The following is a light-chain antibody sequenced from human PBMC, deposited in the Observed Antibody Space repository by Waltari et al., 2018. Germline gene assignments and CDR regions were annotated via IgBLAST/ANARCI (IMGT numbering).Light chain of an antibody. CDR3: ASCTDTIPPVV. Sequence: QSALTQPASVSGSPGQSITISCTGTSRDIGLYNCVPCYQHHPGEAPTLILYGVNSRPSGVSNRFSGSKSVNTASLTISGLQGDDEADYFCASCTDTIPPVVFGGGTKLTVL. V-gene: IGLV2-14*01. CDR2: GVN. J-gene: IGLJ2*01. CDR1: SRDIGLYNC.